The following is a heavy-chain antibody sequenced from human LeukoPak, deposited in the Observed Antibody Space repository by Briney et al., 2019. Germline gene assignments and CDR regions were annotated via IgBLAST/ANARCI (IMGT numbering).Heavy chain of an antibody. CDR1: GITFSNYG. V-gene: IGHV3-64*01. CDR2: ISSNGSST. CDR3: ARVGASFPDACYV. J-gene: IGHJ3*01. Sequence: SGGSLRLSCAPSGITFSNYGMQWVRQAPGKGLQHVSAISSNGSSTYYANSVKGRFTISRDNSKNTLYLQMGSLRAEDMAVYYCARVGASFPDACYVWLRGTMDSVPS. D-gene: IGHD4/OR15-4a*01.